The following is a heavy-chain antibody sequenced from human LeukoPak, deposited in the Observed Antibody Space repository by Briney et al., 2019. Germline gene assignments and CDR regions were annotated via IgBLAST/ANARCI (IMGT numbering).Heavy chain of an antibody. V-gene: IGHV4-4*07. J-gene: IGHJ5*02. CDR3: ARYYYGSGSYHWFDP. D-gene: IGHD3-10*01. CDR1: GGSISSYY. CDR2: IYTSGST. Sequence: SETLSLTCTVSGGSISSYYWSWIRQPAGKGLEWIGRIYTSGSTNYNPSLKSRVAMSVDTSKNQFSLKLSSVTAADTAVYYCARYYYGSGSYHWFDPWGQGTLVTVSS.